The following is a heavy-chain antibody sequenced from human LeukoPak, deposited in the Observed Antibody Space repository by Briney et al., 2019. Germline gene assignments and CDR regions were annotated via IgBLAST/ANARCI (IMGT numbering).Heavy chain of an antibody. Sequence: KHGGSLRLSCAASGFTFSDYHMSWIRQAPGKGLEWVSYISSSGNTIYYAGSVKGRFTISRDNAKNSLYLQMNSLRAEDTAVYYCARSIVGATFDYWGQGTLVTVSS. CDR3: ARSIVGATFDY. J-gene: IGHJ4*02. CDR1: GFTFSDYH. V-gene: IGHV3-11*01. CDR2: ISSSGNTI. D-gene: IGHD1-26*01.